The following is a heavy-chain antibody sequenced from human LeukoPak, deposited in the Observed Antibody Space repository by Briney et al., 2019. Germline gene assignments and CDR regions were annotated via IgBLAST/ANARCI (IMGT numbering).Heavy chain of an antibody. Sequence: PGGSLRLSCAASGFTFSSYAMNWVRQAPGKGLEWVSGISGSGGSTYYADSVKGRFTISRDNSKNTLYLQINSLRAKDTAAYYCAKSYSSGPDAFDIWGQGTMVTVSS. J-gene: IGHJ3*02. CDR3: AKSYSSGPDAFDI. V-gene: IGHV3-23*01. D-gene: IGHD6-19*01. CDR2: ISGSGGST. CDR1: GFTFSSYA.